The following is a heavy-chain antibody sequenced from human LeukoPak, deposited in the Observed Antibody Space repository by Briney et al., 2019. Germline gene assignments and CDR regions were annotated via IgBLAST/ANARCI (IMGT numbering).Heavy chain of an antibody. CDR2: IKQDGSEK. Sequence: GGSLRLSCAASGFTFSSYWMSWVRQAPGKGLEWVANIKQDGSEKYYVDSVKGRFTISRDNAKNTVYLQMNSLRSEDTAVYYCARVEVGPSRPGLDVWGQGTTVTVSS. CDR3: ARVEVGPSRPGLDV. D-gene: IGHD1-26*01. V-gene: IGHV3-7*01. J-gene: IGHJ6*02. CDR1: GFTFSSYW.